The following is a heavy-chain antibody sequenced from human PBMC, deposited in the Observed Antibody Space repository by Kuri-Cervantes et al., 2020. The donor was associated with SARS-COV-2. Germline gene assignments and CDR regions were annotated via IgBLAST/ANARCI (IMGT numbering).Heavy chain of an antibody. J-gene: IGHJ6*02. D-gene: IGHD2-2*01. V-gene: IGHV4-59*01. Sequence: SETLSLTCTASGGSISNYFWSWIRQPPGKGLEWIGYINYSGSTKYNPSLKSRVAISVDTSKNQFSPKLSSVTAADTAVYYCARVLYCSSTCGMDVWGQGTTVTVSS. CDR2: INYSGST. CDR1: GGSISNYF. CDR3: ARVLYCSSTCGMDV.